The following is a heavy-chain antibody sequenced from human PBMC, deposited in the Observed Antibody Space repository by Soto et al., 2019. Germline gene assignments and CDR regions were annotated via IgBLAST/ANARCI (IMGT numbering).Heavy chain of an antibody. J-gene: IGHJ4*02. Sequence: EVQLVESGGGLIQPGGSLRLSCAVSGFTVSNNYMSWVRQAPGKGLEGVSVIYSGGYTAYGDSVKGRFTISRDNSKNTLSPQKNARRPRDPAFFSGGTRPGGGGYWGQGTLVTVSS. CDR2: IYSGGYT. CDR3: GTRPGGGGY. D-gene: IGHD3-10*01. V-gene: IGHV3-53*01. CDR1: GFTVSNNY.